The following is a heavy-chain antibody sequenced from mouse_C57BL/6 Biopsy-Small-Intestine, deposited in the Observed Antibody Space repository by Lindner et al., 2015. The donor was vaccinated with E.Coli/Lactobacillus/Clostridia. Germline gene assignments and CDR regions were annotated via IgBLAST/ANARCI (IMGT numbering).Heavy chain of an antibody. J-gene: IGHJ1*03. CDR1: GFNIKDDY. CDR2: IDPENGET. Sequence: MQLQESGAELVRPGASVKLSCTASGFNIKDDYLHWVKQRTEQGLEWIGRIDPENGETKNAPKFQGKATITADTSSNTADLQLSRLTSEDTAVYYCARSGWDRGYFNIWGTGTTVTVSS. CDR3: ARSGWDRGYFNI. D-gene: IGHD3-2*02. V-gene: IGHV14-2*01.